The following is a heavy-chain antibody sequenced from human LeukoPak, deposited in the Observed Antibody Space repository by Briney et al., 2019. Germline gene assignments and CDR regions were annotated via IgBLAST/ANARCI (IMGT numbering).Heavy chain of an antibody. D-gene: IGHD2-15*01. CDR2: LIDTGSMI. CDR3: VKDGGIYPAWYFDC. J-gene: IGHJ4*02. Sequence: GGSLRLSCADSGFPFSSYAMTWVRQAPRKGLEWGSTLIDTGSMIYYADSVKGRFTISRDNSKNTVYLQMNSLRADDAAVYYCVKDGGIYPAWYFDCWGQGTLVTVSS. CDR1: GFPFSSYA. V-gene: IGHV3-23*01.